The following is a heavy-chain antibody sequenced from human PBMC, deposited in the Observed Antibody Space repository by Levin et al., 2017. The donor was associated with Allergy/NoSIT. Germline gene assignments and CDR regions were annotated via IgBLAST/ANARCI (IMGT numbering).Heavy chain of an antibody. D-gene: IGHD3-10*01. J-gene: IGHJ4*02. CDR1: GFTFSTYG. CDR3: AKLFNSGHSYNFFDF. V-gene: IGHV3-30*18. CDR2: ISYDERNK. Sequence: GESLKISCAASGFTFSTYGMHWIRLDPGKGLEWVAVISYDERNKYYLDSVKGRFTISRDNSKNTLYLQMNSLRAEDTAVYYCAKLFNSGHSYNFFDFWGQGTLVSVSS.